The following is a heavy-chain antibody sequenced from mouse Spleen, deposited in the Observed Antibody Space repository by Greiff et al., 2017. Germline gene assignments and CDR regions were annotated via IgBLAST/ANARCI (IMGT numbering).Heavy chain of an antibody. CDR3: ASDSSALRSWFAY. CDR1: GFTFSSYG. D-gene: IGHD3-2*01. V-gene: IGHV5-6*02. Sequence: DVKLVESGGDLVKPGGSLKLSCAASGFTFSSYGMSWVRQTPDKMLEWVATISSCGSYTYYPDSVKGRFTISRDNAKNTLYLQMSSLKSEDTAMYYCASDSSALRSWFAYWGQGTLVTVSA. CDR2: ISSCGSYT. J-gene: IGHJ3*01.